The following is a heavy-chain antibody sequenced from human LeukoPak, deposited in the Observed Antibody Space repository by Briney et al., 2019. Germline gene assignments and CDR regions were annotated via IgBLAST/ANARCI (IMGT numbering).Heavy chain of an antibody. Sequence: ASVKVSCKASGYTFTSYYMHWVRQAPGQGLEWMGIINPSGGSTSHAQKFQGRVTMTRDTSTSTVYMELSSLRSDDTAVYYCARAVVGATRGIDYWGQGTLVTVSS. D-gene: IGHD1-26*01. V-gene: IGHV1-46*01. CDR1: GYTFTSYY. CDR2: INPSGGST. J-gene: IGHJ4*02. CDR3: ARAVVGATRGIDY.